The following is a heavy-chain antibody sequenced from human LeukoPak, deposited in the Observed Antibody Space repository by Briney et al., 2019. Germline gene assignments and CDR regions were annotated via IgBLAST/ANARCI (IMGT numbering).Heavy chain of an antibody. Sequence: SETLSLTRTVSGGSISSYYWSWIRQPPGKGLEWIGYIYYSGSTNYNPSLKSRVTISVDTSKNQFSLKLSSVTAADTAVYYCARDGIQYGDASDIWGQGTMVTVSS. CDR3: ARDGIQYGDASDI. D-gene: IGHD5-18*01. V-gene: IGHV4-59*01. CDR1: GGSISSYY. J-gene: IGHJ3*02. CDR2: IYYSGST.